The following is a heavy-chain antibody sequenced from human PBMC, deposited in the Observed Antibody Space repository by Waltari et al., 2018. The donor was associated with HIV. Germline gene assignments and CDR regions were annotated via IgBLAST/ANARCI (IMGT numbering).Heavy chain of an antibody. CDR2: ISSNGGST. J-gene: IGHJ4*02. Sequence: EVQLVESGGGLVQPGGSLRLSCSASGFTFSSYAMHWVRQAPGKGLEYVSAISSNGGSTYYADSVKGRFTISRDNSKNTLYLQMSSLRAEDTAVYYCARAHYGFMDYWGQGTLVTVSS. CDR1: GFTFSSYA. D-gene: IGHD4-17*01. V-gene: IGHV3-64D*06. CDR3: ARAHYGFMDY.